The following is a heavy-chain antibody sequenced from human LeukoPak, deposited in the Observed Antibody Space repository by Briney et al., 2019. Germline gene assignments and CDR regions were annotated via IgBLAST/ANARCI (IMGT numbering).Heavy chain of an antibody. V-gene: IGHV4-59*01. CDR1: GGSISSYY. D-gene: IGHD6-13*01. CDR3: ARARGSSWYVY. CDR2: IYYSGST. J-gene: IGHJ4*02. Sequence: SETLSLTCTVSGGSISSYYWSWIRQPPGKGLVWIGYIYYSGSTNYNPSLKSRVTISVDTSKNQFSLKLSSVTAADTAVYYCARARGSSWYVYWGQGTLVTVSS.